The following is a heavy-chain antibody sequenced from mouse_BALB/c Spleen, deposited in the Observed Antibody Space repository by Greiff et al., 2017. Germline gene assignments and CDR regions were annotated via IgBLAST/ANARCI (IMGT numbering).Heavy chain of an antibody. CDR3: ARHYYRYQGAWFAY. Sequence: EVKLLESGPGLVKPSQSLSLTCTVTGYSITSDYAWNWIRQFPGNKLEWMGYISYSGSTSYNPSLKSRISITRDTSKNQFFLQLNSVTTEDTATYYCARHYYRYQGAWFAYWGQGTLVTVSA. J-gene: IGHJ3*01. CDR1: GYSITSDYA. CDR2: ISYSGST. V-gene: IGHV3-2*02. D-gene: IGHD2-14*01.